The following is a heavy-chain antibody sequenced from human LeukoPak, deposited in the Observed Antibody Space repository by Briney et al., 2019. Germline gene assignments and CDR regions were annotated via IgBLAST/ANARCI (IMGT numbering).Heavy chain of an antibody. V-gene: IGHV3-21*01. D-gene: IGHD1-1*01. CDR1: GFTFSSHS. Sequence: GGSLRLSCAASGFTFSSHSMNWVRQAPGKGLVWVSCISSSSSYRYYADSVKGRFTISRDNAKNSLYLQMNSLRAEDKGVYYCAGVRFGSWNDGGPDYWGQGTLVTVS. J-gene: IGHJ4*02. CDR2: ISSSSSYR. CDR3: AGVRFGSWNDGGPDY.